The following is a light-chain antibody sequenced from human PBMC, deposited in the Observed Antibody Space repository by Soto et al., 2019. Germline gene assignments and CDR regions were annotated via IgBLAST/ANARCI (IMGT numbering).Light chain of an antibody. CDR3: QTWGTGIHVV. CDR1: SGHSRYA. J-gene: IGLJ2*01. V-gene: IGLV4-69*01. Sequence: QSVLTQSPSASASLGASVKLTCTLSSGHSRYAIAWHQQQPEKGPRFLMKLKSDGSHNKGDGIPDRFSGSSSGAERYLTISSLQSEDEADYYCQTWGTGIHVVFGGGTKVTVL. CDR2: LKSDGSH.